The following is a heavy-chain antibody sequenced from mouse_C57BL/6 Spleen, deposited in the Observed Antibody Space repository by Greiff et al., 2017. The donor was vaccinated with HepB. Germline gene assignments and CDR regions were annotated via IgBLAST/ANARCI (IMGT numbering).Heavy chain of an antibody. CDR2: ISSGSSTI. CDR3: ERPYGSRYYCDY. J-gene: IGHJ2*01. Sequence: EVMLVESGGGLVKSGGSLKLSCAASGFTFSDYGMHWVRQAPEKGLEWVAYISSGSSTIYYADTVQGRFTISRDNAKNTLFLQLTSLRSEDTAMYYCERPYGSRYYCDYWGQGTTLTVSS. CDR1: GFTFSDYG. V-gene: IGHV5-17*01. D-gene: IGHD1-1*01.